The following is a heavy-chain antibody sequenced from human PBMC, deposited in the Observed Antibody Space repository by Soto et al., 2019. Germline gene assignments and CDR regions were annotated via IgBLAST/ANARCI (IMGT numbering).Heavy chain of an antibody. D-gene: IGHD6-13*01. V-gene: IGHV4-34*01. J-gene: IGHJ4*02. Sequence: SETLSLTCAVYGGSFSGYYWSWIRQPPGKGLEWIGEINHSGSTNYNPSLKSRVTISVDTSKNQFSLKLSSVTAADTAVYYCARPIAAAAYDYWGQGTLVTVSS. CDR2: INHSGST. CDR1: GGSFSGYY. CDR3: ARPIAAAAYDY.